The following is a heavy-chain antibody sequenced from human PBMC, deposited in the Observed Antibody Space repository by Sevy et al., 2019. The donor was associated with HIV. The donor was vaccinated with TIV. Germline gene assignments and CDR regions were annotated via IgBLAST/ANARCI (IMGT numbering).Heavy chain of an antibody. CDR2: ISSSSSYI. CDR1: GFTFSSYS. Sequence: GGSLRLSCAASGFTFSSYSMNWVRQAPGKGLEWVSSISSSSSYIYYADSVKGRFTISRDNAKNSLYLQMNRLRAEDTAVYYCAREGGDGYNYAYWGQGTLVTVSS. V-gene: IGHV3-21*01. D-gene: IGHD5-12*01. J-gene: IGHJ4*02. CDR3: AREGGDGYNYAY.